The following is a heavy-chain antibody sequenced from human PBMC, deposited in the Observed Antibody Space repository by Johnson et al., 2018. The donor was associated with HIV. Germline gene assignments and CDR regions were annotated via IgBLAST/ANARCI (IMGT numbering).Heavy chain of an antibody. V-gene: IGHV3-30*04. CDR2: ISYDGSNK. CDR1: GFTFSSYA. D-gene: IGHD6-19*01. CDR3: ASTRVVAGGGAFDI. Sequence: QVQLVESGGGVVQPGRSLRLSCAAYGFTFSSYAMHWVRQAPGKGLAWVAVISYDGSNKYYADSVKGRFTISRDNSKNTLYLQMNSLRAEDTAVYYCASTRVVAGGGAFDIWGQGTMVTVSS. J-gene: IGHJ3*02.